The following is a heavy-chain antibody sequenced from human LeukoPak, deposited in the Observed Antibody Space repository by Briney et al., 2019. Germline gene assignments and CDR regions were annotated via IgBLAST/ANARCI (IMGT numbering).Heavy chain of an antibody. J-gene: IGHJ6*02. V-gene: IGHV3-33*01. CDR3: GRAEHKSSHFYYDMAV. D-gene: IGHD6-6*01. CDR1: GFAFSNFG. CDR2: IWYDGSNK. Sequence: PGGSLRLSCAASGFAFSNFGMHWARQTPGKGLEWVAVIWYDGSNKDYAESVKGRFTISRDSSKNTLFLQMDSLRAEDTAVYYCGRAEHKSSHFYYDMAVWGRGTTVTVSS.